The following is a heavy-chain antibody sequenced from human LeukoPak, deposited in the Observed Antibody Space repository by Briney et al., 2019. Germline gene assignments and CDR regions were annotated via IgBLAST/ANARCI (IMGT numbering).Heavy chain of an antibody. Sequence: GGSLRLSCAASGFTFSSYAMSWVRQAPGKGLEWVSVISGSSGSTYYADSVKGRFTISRDNSKSTLYLQMNSLRAEDTAVYYCAKKAGYNQAPLYYFDYWGQGTLVTVSS. CDR2: ISGSSGST. J-gene: IGHJ4*02. CDR1: GFTFSSYA. D-gene: IGHD5-24*01. CDR3: AKKAGYNQAPLYYFDY. V-gene: IGHV3-23*01.